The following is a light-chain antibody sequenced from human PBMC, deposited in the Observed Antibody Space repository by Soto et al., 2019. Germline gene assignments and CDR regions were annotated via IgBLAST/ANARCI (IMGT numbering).Light chain of an antibody. Sequence: EIALTQSPATLSLSPGERATLSCRASQSVSSYLAWYQQKPGQAPRLLLYDASNRATGIPARFSCSGSGTDFTLPISSLEPEDFAVYYCQQRSNWPTFGQGTKVDIK. J-gene: IGKJ1*01. V-gene: IGKV3-11*01. CDR3: QQRSNWPT. CDR2: DAS. CDR1: QSVSSY.